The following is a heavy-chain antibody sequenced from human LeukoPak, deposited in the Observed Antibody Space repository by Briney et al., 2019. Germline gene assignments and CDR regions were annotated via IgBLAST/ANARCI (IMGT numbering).Heavy chain of an antibody. CDR2: IYYREST. CDR3: ARGGDYGDLRYFDY. V-gene: IGHV4-59*01. D-gene: IGHD4-17*01. CDR1: GGSINNYY. J-gene: IGHJ4*02. Sequence: SETLSLTCTVSGGSINNYYWSWIPQPPGKGLEWIGYIYYRESTNYNPSLKSRVTFSVDTSKNQFSLKLNSVTAADTAVYYCARGGDYGDLRYFDYWGQGTLVTVSS.